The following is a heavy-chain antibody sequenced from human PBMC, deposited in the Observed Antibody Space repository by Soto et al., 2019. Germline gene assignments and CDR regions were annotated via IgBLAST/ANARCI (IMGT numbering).Heavy chain of an antibody. D-gene: IGHD2-21*01. CDR2: ISSDGTTI. Sequence: GGSLRLSCEVSGPTIGKFEMTWVRQAPGKGLEWVSSISSDGTTIYYADSVKGRFTISRDNDKNSLYLQMNSLKGEDTATYYCVRVGVVARPYWGQGTPVTVSS. J-gene: IGHJ4*02. V-gene: IGHV3-48*03. CDR1: GPTIGKFE. CDR3: VRVGVVARPY.